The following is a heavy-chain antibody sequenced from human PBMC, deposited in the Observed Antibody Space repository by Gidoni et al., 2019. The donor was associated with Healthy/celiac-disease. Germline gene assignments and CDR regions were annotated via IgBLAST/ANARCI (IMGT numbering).Heavy chain of an antibody. D-gene: IGHD3-22*01. CDR3: ARDNSYYYDSSGYTYFDY. J-gene: IGHJ4*02. Sequence: QVQLVQSGAEVKKPGSSVKVSCKASGGTFSSYAISWVRQAPGQGLEWMGGIIPIFGTANYAQKFQGRVTITADESTSTAYMELSSLRSEDTAVYYCARDNSYYYDSSGYTYFDYWGQGTLVTVSS. CDR1: GGTFSSYA. CDR2: IIPIFGTA. V-gene: IGHV1-69*01.